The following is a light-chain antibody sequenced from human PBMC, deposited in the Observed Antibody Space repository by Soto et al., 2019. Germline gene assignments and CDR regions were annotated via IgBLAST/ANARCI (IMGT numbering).Light chain of an antibody. CDR1: QTISSW. Sequence: DIQMTHSPSTLSGSVRDRVTITRRASQTISSWLAGYQQKPGKAPKLLIYKASTLKSGVPSRFSGSGSGTEFTLTISSLQPDDFATYYCQQYHIYSGTFGQGTKVDI. CDR3: QQYHIYSGT. CDR2: KAS. V-gene: IGKV1-5*03. J-gene: IGKJ1*01.